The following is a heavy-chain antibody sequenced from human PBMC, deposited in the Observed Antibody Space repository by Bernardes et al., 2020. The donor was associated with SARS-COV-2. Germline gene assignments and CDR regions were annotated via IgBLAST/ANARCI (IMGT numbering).Heavy chain of an antibody. CDR2: INPDSGGT. V-gene: IGHV1-2*02. Sequence: ASVKVSCKASGYSLTDYYIHWMRQAPGQGLEWMGWINPDSGGTNYAQKFQGRVTMTRDTSLSTAYMELTRLRSDDTAVYYCARGIDYWGQGTLVTVSS. CDR1: GYSLTDYY. J-gene: IGHJ4*02. CDR3: ARGIDY.